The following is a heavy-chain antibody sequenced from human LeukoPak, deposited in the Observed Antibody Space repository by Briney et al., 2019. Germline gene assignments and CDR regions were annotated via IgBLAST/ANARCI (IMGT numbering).Heavy chain of an antibody. J-gene: IGHJ5*02. Sequence: PSETLSLTCAVYGGSFSGYYWSWFRQPPGKGLEWIGEINHSGSTNYNPSLKSRVTISVDTSKNQFSLKLSSVTAADTAVYYCARADYCSSTSCYNPPYNWFDPWGQGTLVTVSS. CDR3: ARADYCSSTSCYNPPYNWFDP. CDR2: INHSGST. V-gene: IGHV4-34*01. D-gene: IGHD2-2*02. CDR1: GGSFSGYY.